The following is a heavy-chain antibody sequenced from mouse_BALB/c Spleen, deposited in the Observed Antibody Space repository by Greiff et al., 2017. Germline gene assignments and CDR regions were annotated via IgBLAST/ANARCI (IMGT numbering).Heavy chain of an antibody. D-gene: IGHD1-1*02. V-gene: IGHV14-1*02. J-gene: IGHJ3*01. CDR1: GFNIKDYY. CDR3: ARSGSTIPWFAY. Sequence: EVKLMESGAELVRPGALVKLSCKASGFNIKDYYMHWVKQRPEQGLEWIGWIDPENGNTIYDPKFQGKASITADTSSNTAYLQLSSLTSEDTAVYYCARSGSTIPWFAYGGQGTLVTVSA. CDR2: IDPENGNT.